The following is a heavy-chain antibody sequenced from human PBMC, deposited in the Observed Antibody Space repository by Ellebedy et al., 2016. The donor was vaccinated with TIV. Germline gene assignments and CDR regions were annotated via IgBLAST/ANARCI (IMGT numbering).Heavy chain of an antibody. D-gene: IGHD5-12*01. CDR3: AAARIVATATFDY. CDR2: INPSGGST. J-gene: IGHJ4*02. CDR1: GYTFTSYY. Sequence: ASVKVSXXASGYTFTSYYMHWVRQAPGQGLEWMGIINPSGGSTIYAQKFQGRVTMTEDTSTDTAYMELSSLRSEDTAVYYCAAARIVATATFDYWGQGTLVTVSS. V-gene: IGHV1-46*01.